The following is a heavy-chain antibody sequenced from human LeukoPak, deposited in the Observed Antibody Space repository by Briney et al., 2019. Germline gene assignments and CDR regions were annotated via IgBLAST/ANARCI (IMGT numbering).Heavy chain of an antibody. V-gene: IGHV3-7*01. CDR2: IKQDGSEK. D-gene: IGHD6-19*01. J-gene: IGHJ4*02. CDR3: ARAHSSGYFDY. CDR1: GFTFSNYW. Sequence: GGSLRLSCAASGFTFSNYWLTWVRQAPGQGLEWVANIKQDGSEKHYVDSVKGRFTISRDNAKNSLYLQMNSLRAEDTAVYYCARAHSSGYFDYWGQGTLVTVSS.